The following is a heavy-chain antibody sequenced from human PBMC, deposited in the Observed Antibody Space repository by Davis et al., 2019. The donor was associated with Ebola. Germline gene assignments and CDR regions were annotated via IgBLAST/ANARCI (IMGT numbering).Heavy chain of an antibody. Sequence: MPSETLSLTCTVSGGSISSGGYYWSWIRQHPGKGLEWIGYIYYSGSTYYNPSLRSRVTISMDTSKNQFSLKLTSVTAADTAIYYCARQAGGDMATSTQHVFDYWGQGALVTVSS. V-gene: IGHV4-31*03. D-gene: IGHD5-24*01. J-gene: IGHJ4*02. CDR2: IYYSGST. CDR1: GGSISSGGYY. CDR3: ARQAGGDMATSTQHVFDY.